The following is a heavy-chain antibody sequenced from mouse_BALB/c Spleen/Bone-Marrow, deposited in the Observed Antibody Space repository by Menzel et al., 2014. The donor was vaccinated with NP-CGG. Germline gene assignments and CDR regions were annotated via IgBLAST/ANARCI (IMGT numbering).Heavy chain of an antibody. Sequence: LKESGSELVRPGASVKLSCKASGYTFTSYWMHWVKQGPGQGLEWIGNIYPGSSTTNYDEKFKSKATLTVDTSSSTAYMQLSSLTSEDSAVYYCTRAPIYYAYGAYWGQGTPVTVSA. CDR2: IYPGSSTT. J-gene: IGHJ3*01. D-gene: IGHD2-2*01. V-gene: IGHV1S22*01. CDR3: TRAPIYYAYGAY. CDR1: GYTFTSYW.